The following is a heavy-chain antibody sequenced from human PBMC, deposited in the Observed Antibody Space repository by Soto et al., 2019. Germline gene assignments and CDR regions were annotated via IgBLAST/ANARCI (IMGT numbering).Heavy chain of an antibody. J-gene: IGHJ4*02. D-gene: IGHD3-22*01. Sequence: GGSLRLSCAASGFTFSSYAMSWVRQAPGKGLEWVSAISGSGGSTYYADSVKGRFTISRDNSKNTLYLQMNSLRAEDTAVYYCAKDQITMIVGRSLSLDYWGQGTLVTVSS. CDR2: ISGSGGST. V-gene: IGHV3-23*01. CDR3: AKDQITMIVGRSLSLDY. CDR1: GFTFSSYA.